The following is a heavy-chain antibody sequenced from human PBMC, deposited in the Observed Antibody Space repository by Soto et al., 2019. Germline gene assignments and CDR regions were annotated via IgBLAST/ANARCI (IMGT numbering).Heavy chain of an antibody. D-gene: IGHD4-4*01. CDR1: GFTFRDYY. CDR2: ISSSGSTT. Sequence: QVQLVESGGGLVKPGGSLRLSCAGSGFTFRDYYMGWIRQAPGKGLEWVSYISSSGSTTYYAASVKGRFTISRDNAKNSLYLQMTSLRAEDTAIYYFLRDKYRNYVNYFDPWGPVTLVTVST. J-gene: IGHJ5*02. CDR3: LRDKYRNYVNYFDP. V-gene: IGHV3-11*01.